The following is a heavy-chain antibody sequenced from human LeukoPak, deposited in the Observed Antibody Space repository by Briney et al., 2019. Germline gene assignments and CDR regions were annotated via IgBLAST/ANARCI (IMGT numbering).Heavy chain of an antibody. CDR3: AKAKEIAARPAGTYYFDY. CDR2: IRSRADGGTA. J-gene: IGHJ4*02. CDR1: GFTFRDAW. V-gene: IGHV3-15*01. Sequence: GGSLRLSCAASGFTFRDAWMTWVRQAPGKGLEWVGRIRSRADGGTAEYATAVEGRFTISRDDSTNTLYLQMNSLRAEDTAVYYCAKAKEIAARPAGTYYFDYWGQGTLVTVSS. D-gene: IGHD6-6*01.